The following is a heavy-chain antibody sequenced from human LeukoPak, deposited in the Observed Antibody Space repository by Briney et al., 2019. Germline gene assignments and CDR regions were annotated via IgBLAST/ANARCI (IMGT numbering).Heavy chain of an antibody. J-gene: IGHJ4*02. V-gene: IGHV3-7*03. CDR1: GFSFRSYW. Sequence: PGGCLRLSCAASGFSFRSYWMSWVRQAPGKGLEWVANINQDGSEKYYVDSAKGRFTISRDNSKNSLSLQMISLRDEDTALYYCARDGHPFDWWGQGTQVTASS. CDR3: ARDGHPFDW. CDR2: INQDGSEK.